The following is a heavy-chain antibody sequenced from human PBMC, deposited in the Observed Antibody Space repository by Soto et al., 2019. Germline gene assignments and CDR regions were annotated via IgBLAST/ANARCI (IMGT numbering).Heavy chain of an antibody. CDR1: GGSMSSYY. CDR2: IYYSGST. Sequence: QVQLQESGPGLVKPSETLSLTCTVSGGSMSSYYWSWIRQPPGKGVEWIGYIYYSGSTNYTPPLKSRVTISVDTSKNQFSLKLNSVTAADTAVYYCARRWGGALDYWGQGTLVTVSS. D-gene: IGHD3-16*01. V-gene: IGHV4-59*08. J-gene: IGHJ4*02. CDR3: ARRWGGALDY.